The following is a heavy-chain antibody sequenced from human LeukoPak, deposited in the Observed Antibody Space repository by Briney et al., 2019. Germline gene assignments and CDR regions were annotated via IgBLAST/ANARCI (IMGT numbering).Heavy chain of an antibody. CDR2: ISAYNGNT. Sequence: GASVKVSCKASGYTFTSYGISWVRQAPGQGLEWMGWISAYNGNTNYVQKLQRRVTMTTDTSTSTAYMELRSLRSDDTAVYYCARDTNAGYDFWSGYYNEQNWFDPWGQGTLVTVSS. D-gene: IGHD3-3*01. CDR3: ARDTNAGYDFWSGYYNEQNWFDP. CDR1: GYTFTSYG. V-gene: IGHV1-18*01. J-gene: IGHJ5*02.